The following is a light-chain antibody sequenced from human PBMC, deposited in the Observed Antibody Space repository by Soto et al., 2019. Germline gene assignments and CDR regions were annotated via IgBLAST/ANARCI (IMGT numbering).Light chain of an antibody. Sequence: EIVLTQSPATVSVSPGERATLSCRATQSVSSKLAWYQQKPGQAPRLLIYGASTRATGIPARFSGSGSGTEFTLTISSLQSEDFAVYYCQQYNNWPLTSGGGTKVEI. J-gene: IGKJ4*01. CDR2: GAS. V-gene: IGKV3-15*01. CDR3: QQYNNWPLT. CDR1: QSVSSK.